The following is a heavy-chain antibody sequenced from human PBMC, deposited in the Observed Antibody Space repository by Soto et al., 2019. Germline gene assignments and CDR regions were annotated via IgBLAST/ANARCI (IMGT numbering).Heavy chain of an antibody. V-gene: IGHV3-48*03. CDR1: GFTFSSYE. J-gene: IGHJ1*01. CDR3: ARVYQSFIEYFQH. D-gene: IGHD2-2*01. Sequence: EVQLVESGGGLVQPGGSLRLSCAASGFTFSSYEMNWVRQAPGKGLEWVSYISSSGYNIYYTDSVKGRFTISRDNAKNLLYLQMNSLRAEDTAVYYCARVYQSFIEYFQHWGQGTLVTVSS. CDR2: ISSSGYNI.